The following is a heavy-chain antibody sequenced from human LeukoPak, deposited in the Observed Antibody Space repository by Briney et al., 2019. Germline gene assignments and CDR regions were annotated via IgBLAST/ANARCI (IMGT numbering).Heavy chain of an antibody. V-gene: IGHV3-13*01. Sequence: GGSLRLSCAASGFTFSSYDMHSVRQATGKGLEWVSAIGTAGHTYYPGSVKGRFTISRENAKTSLYLQMNSLRAGDTAVYYCAREMHCSSTSCPAAFDIWGQGTMVTVSS. D-gene: IGHD2-2*01. CDR3: AREMHCSSTSCPAAFDI. CDR1: GFTFSSYD. J-gene: IGHJ3*02. CDR2: IGTAGHT.